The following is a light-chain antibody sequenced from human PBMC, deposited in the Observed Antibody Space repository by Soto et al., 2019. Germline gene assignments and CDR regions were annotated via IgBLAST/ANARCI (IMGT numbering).Light chain of an antibody. CDR3: QQADSFPWT. J-gene: IGKJ1*01. CDR1: QDISRW. Sequence: EIQMTQSPSSVSASVGDRVTITCRASQDISRWLVWYQQKPGKAPKLFFTASSLQSGVPSRFSGSGSGTDFTLTISSLQPEDIATYYCQQADSFPWTFGQGTKVEIK. CDR2: TAS. V-gene: IGKV1-12*01.